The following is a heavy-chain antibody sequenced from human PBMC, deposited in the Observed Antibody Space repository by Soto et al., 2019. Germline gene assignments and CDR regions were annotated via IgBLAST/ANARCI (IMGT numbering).Heavy chain of an antibody. J-gene: IGHJ4*02. V-gene: IGHV3-30-3*01. D-gene: IGHD5-12*01. CDR2: ISYDGTYK. CDR1: GFIISGYA. CDR3: ARGGGYDFFDY. Sequence: QVQLVESGGGVVQPGRSLRLSCAASGFIISGYAMHWVHQAPGKGLEWVALISYDGTYKYYADSVKGRFTMSRDKSKNTLYLQMNSLRAEDTAVFYCARGGGYDFFDYWGQGTLVTVSS.